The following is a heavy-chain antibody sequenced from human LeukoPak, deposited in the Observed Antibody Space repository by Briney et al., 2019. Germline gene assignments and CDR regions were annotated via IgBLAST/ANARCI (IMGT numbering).Heavy chain of an antibody. CDR2: INPNSGGT. CDR3: ARERYGSGSYYFDY. D-gene: IGHD3-10*01. J-gene: IGHJ4*02. Sequence: ASIKVSCKASGYTFTNYGFSWVRQAPGQGLEWMGWINPNSGGTSYAQKFQGRVTLTRDTSISTAYMELSRLTSDDTAVYYCARERYGSGSYYFDYWGQGTLVTVSS. V-gene: IGHV1-2*02. CDR1: GYTFTNYG.